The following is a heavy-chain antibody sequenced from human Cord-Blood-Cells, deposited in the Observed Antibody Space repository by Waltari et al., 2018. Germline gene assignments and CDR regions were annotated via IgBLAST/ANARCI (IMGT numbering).Heavy chain of an antibody. V-gene: IGHV2-70*01. D-gene: IGHD1-7*01. Sequence: QVTLRESGPALVKPTQPPTLTCPFSGFSLSTSGMCVSWIRQPPGKALEWLALIDWEDDKYYSTSLKTRLTISKDTSKNQVVLTMPNMDPVNTATYYCARGRPTKDWNFWFDPCGQGTLVTVSS. CDR2: IDWEDDK. J-gene: IGHJ5*02. CDR1: GFSLSTSGMC. CDR3: ARGRPTKDWNFWFDP.